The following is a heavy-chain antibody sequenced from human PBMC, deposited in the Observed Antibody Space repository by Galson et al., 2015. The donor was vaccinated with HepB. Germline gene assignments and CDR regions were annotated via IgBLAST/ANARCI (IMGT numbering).Heavy chain of an antibody. J-gene: IGHJ4*02. Sequence: SVKVSCKASGGTFKTYTISWVRQAPGQGLEWMGGITPLFGTAKYAQKFQERVTITADESTTTTYMESTSLRSDDTAVYYCAREGYAETTVISPFDDWGQGTLVIVSS. D-gene: IGHD1-1*01. V-gene: IGHV1-69*13. CDR3: AREGYAETTVISPFDD. CDR2: ITPLFGTA. CDR1: GGTFKTYT.